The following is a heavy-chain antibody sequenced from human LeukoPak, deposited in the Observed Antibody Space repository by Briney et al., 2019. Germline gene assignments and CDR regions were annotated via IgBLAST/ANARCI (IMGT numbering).Heavy chain of an antibody. Sequence: SETLSLTCAVYGGSFSGYYWSWIRQPPGKGLEWIGETNHSGSTNYNPSLKSRVTISVDTSKKQFSLKLSSVTAADTAVYYCARGLSAVVYWGQGTLVTVSS. CDR1: GGSFSGYY. CDR3: ARGLSAVVY. CDR2: TNHSGST. D-gene: IGHD3-16*02. V-gene: IGHV4-34*01. J-gene: IGHJ4*02.